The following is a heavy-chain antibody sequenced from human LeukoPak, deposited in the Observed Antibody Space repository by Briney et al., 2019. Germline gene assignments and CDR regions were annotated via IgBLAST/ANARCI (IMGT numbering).Heavy chain of an antibody. CDR3: ARQIPNGPLDS. V-gene: IGHV4-31*03. J-gene: IGHJ5*01. Sequence: SQTLSLTCSVSAGSTSSGGYYWSWIRQYPGKGLEWIGYVRSSGTTYYNPSLKGRVAMSVDTSKNQFSLKLNSVTAADTAIYYCARQIPNGPLDSWGQGTPVSVSS. CDR2: VRSSGTT. CDR1: AGSTSSGGYY.